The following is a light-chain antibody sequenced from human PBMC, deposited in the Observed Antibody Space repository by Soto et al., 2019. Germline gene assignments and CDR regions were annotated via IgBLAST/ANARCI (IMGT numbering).Light chain of an antibody. J-gene: IGKJ2*01. V-gene: IGKV4-1*01. CDR1: QSVLYSATNHNY. CDR2: WAS. Sequence: DIVMTQSPDSLAVSLGERATINCKSSQSVLYSATNHNYFAWYQQKPGQPLKLLFYWASTRESGVPDRFSGSGSGTDFTLTITSQQAEDVAVYYCQQYYSSPYTFGQGTKLEI. CDR3: QQYYSSPYT.